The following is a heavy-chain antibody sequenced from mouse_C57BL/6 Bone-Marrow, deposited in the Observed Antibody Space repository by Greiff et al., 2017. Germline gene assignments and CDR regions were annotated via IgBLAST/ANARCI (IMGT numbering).Heavy chain of an antibody. D-gene: IGHD2-3*01. Sequence: EVKLQESGGGLVQPKGSLKLSCAASGFSFNTYAMNWVRQAPGKGLEWVARIRSKSNNYATYYADSVKDRFTISRDDSESMLYLQMNNLKTEDTALYYWVRPFYGGYYPWFSYRGPGTLVTVSA. CDR2: IRSKSNNYAT. CDR3: VRPFYGGYYPWFSY. J-gene: IGHJ3*01. V-gene: IGHV10-1*01. CDR1: GFSFNTYA.